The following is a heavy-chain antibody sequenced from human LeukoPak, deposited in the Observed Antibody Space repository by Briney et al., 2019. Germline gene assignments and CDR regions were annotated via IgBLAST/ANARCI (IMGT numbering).Heavy chain of an antibody. CDR2: ISYDGSNK. J-gene: IGHJ4*02. CDR1: GFTFSSYD. CDR3: AKVLLRLGELSPFDY. D-gene: IGHD3-16*02. V-gene: IGHV3-30*18. Sequence: GGSLRLSCAASGFTFSSYDMHWVRQAPGKGLEWVADISYDGSNKYYADSVKGRVTISRDNSKNTLYLQMNGLRAEDTAVYYCAKVLLRLGELSPFDYWGQGTLVTVSS.